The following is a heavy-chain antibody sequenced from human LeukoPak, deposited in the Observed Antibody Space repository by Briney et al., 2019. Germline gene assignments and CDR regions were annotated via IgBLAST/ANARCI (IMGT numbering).Heavy chain of an antibody. CDR2: ISAYNGNT. CDR1: GYTFTSYG. CDR3: ARVSPWGVVPAAIVKYGMDV. J-gene: IGHJ6*02. D-gene: IGHD2-2*01. Sequence: ASVKVSCKASGYTFTSYGISWVRQAPGQGLEWMGWISAYNGNTNYAQKLQGRVTMTTDTSTSTAYMELRSLRSDDTAVYYCARVSPWGVVPAAIVKYGMDVWGQGTTVTVSS. V-gene: IGHV1-18*01.